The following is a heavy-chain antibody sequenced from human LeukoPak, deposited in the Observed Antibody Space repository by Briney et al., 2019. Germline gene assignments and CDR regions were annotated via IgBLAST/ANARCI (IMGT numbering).Heavy chain of an antibody. V-gene: IGHV4-34*01. D-gene: IGHD2-2*01. Sequence: SETLSLTCAVYGGSFSGYYWSWIRQPPGKGLGWIGEINHSGSTNYNPSLKSRVTISVDTSKNQFSLKLSSVTAADTAVYYCARLQPGVFDIWGQGTMVTVSS. J-gene: IGHJ3*02. CDR2: INHSGST. CDR1: GGSFSGYY. CDR3: ARLQPGVFDI.